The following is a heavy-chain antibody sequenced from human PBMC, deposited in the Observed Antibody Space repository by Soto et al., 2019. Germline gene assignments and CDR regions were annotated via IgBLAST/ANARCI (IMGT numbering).Heavy chain of an antibody. D-gene: IGHD2-15*01. CDR2: IYWDDDK. J-gene: IGHJ4*02. CDR1: GFSLSTGGVG. CDR3: AHRNVEGVGGSTNTLDY. V-gene: IGHV2-5*02. Sequence: QITLKESGPTLVKPTQTRTLTCTFSGFSLSTGGVGVGWIRQPPGKALEWLALIYWDDDKRYRTSLQNRLTITADTSYNQVVLSMSNMGPDDTATYYCAHRNVEGVGGSTNTLDYWGKGARVTVSS.